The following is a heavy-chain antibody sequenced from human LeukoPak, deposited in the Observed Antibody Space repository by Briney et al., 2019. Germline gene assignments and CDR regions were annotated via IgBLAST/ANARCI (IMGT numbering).Heavy chain of an antibody. CDR1: GFTFSSYS. CDR3: ARSIDWLLYFDY. Sequence: GGSLRLSCAASGFTFSSYSMNWVRQAPGKGLEWVSSISSSSSYIYYADSVKGRFTISRDNSKNTLYLQMNSLRAEDTAVYYCARSIDWLLYFDYWGQGTLVTVSS. J-gene: IGHJ4*02. D-gene: IGHD3-9*01. CDR2: ISSSSSYI. V-gene: IGHV3-21*01.